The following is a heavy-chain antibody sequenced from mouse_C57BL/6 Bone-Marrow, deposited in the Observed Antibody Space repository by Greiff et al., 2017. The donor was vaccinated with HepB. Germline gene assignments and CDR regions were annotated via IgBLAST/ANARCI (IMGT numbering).Heavy chain of an antibody. J-gene: IGHJ3*01. CDR1: GFNIKDDY. CDR2: IDPENGDT. D-gene: IGHD2-1*01. Sequence: VQLKQSGAELVRPGASVKLSCTASGFNIKDDYMHWVKQRPEQGLEWIGWIDPENGDTEYASKFQGKATITADTSSNTAYLQLSSLTSEDTAVYYCTLYYGNSWFAYWGQGTLVTVSA. V-gene: IGHV14-4*01. CDR3: TLYYGNSWFAY.